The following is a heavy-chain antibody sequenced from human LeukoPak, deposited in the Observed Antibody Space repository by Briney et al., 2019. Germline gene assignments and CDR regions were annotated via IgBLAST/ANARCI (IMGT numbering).Heavy chain of an antibody. CDR3: AREVGVVVPAAKNYYYYYMDV. CDR2: IYYSGGT. D-gene: IGHD2-2*01. CDR1: GGSISSYY. V-gene: IGHV4-59*01. J-gene: IGHJ6*03. Sequence: SETLSLTCTVSGGSISSYYWSWIRQPPGKGLEWIGYIYYSGGTNYNPSLKSRVTISVDTSKNQFSLKLSSVTAADTAVYYCAREVGVVVPAAKNYYYYYMDVWGKGTTVTVSS.